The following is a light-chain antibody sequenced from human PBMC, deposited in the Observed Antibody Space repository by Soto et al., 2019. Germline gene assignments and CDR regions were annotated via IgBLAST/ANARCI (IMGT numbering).Light chain of an antibody. CDR1: QSITSNY. CDR3: QHYGSSPFT. V-gene: IGKV3-20*01. J-gene: IGKJ4*01. Sequence: EIVLMQSPGTLSLSPGERATLSCRASQSITSNYLAWYQQKPGQAPRLLIYGPSSRAIGIPHRFSGSGSGTDFTLTISRLEPEDFAVYYCQHYGSSPFTFGGGTKVDI. CDR2: GPS.